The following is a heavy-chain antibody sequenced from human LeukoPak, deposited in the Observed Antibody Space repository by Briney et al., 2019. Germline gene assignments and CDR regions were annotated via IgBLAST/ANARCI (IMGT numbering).Heavy chain of an antibody. Sequence: GGSLRLSCTASGFTFGDYAMTWFRQAPGKGLEWVAFIRTKPYGGETEYAASVKGRFTISRDDSKSIAYLQMNSLKTEDTAVYYCTSNHDSSGYTPDHWGQGTLVTVSS. CDR1: GFTFGDYA. V-gene: IGHV3-49*03. CDR3: TSNHDSSGYTPDH. D-gene: IGHD3-22*01. CDR2: IRTKPYGGET. J-gene: IGHJ4*02.